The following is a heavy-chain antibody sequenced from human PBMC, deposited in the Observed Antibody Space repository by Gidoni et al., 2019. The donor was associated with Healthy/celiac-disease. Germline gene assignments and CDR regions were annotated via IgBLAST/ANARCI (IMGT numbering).Heavy chain of an antibody. J-gene: IGHJ4*02. CDR2: ISYDGSNK. D-gene: IGHD3-3*01. Sequence: QVQLVESGGGVVQPGRSLRLSCAASGFTFSSSAMHWVRQAPGKGLEWVAVISYDGSNKYYADSVKGRFTISRDNSKNTLYLQMNSLRAEDTAVYYCARDPGTYYDFWSGYNDYWGQGTLVTVSS. CDR1: GFTFSSSA. CDR3: ARDPGTYYDFWSGYNDY. V-gene: IGHV3-30-3*01.